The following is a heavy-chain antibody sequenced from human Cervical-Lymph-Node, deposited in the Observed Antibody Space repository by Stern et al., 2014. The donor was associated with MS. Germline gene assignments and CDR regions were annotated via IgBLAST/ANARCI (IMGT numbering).Heavy chain of an antibody. J-gene: IGHJ4*02. CDR3: ARDIWSYDSSGFFDY. V-gene: IGHV3-21*01. Sequence: EVQLEESGGGLVKPGGSLRLSCAASGFTFSSYSMNWVRQAPGKGLEWVSSISSSSSYIYYADSVKGRFTISRDNAKNSLYLQMNSLRAEDTAVYYCARDIWSYDSSGFFDYWGQGTLVTVSS. D-gene: IGHD3-22*01. CDR2: ISSSSSYI. CDR1: GFTFSSYS.